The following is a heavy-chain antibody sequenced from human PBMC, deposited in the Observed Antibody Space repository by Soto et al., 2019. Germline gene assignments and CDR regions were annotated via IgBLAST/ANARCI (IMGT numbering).Heavy chain of an antibody. V-gene: IGHV1-69*13. J-gene: IGHJ5*02. CDR3: ARGLAGEPWKNWFDP. Sequence: SVKVSCKASGVTFSSYTINWVRQAPGQGLEWMGGIIPIFGTANYAQKFQGRVTITADESTNTAYMELSSLRSEDTAVYYCARGLAGEPWKNWFDPWGQGTLVTVS. CDR2: IIPIFGTA. D-gene: IGHD4-17*01. CDR1: GVTFSSYT.